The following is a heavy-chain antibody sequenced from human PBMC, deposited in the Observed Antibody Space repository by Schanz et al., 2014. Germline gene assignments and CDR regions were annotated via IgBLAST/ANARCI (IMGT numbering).Heavy chain of an antibody. Sequence: EVQLMESGGGLVKPGGSLRLSCVASGFAFSSFAMTWVRQAPGRGLEWVSAILGLASTTYYADSVKGRFTISRDNSKNLLYLQMNSLRAEDTAVYYCTRDVRLDRRGNWFDPWGQGTLVTVSS. J-gene: IGHJ5*02. CDR2: ILGLASTT. CDR3: TRDVRLDRRGNWFDP. D-gene: IGHD1-1*01. CDR1: GFAFSSFA. V-gene: IGHV3-23*01.